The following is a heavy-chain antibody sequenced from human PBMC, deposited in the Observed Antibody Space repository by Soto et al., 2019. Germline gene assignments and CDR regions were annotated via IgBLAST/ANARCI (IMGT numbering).Heavy chain of an antibody. D-gene: IGHD6-6*01. J-gene: IGHJ6*04. V-gene: IGHV4-38-2*01. CDR1: GYSIRSGYF. Sequence: SETLSLTCAVSGYSIRSGYFWGWIRQPPGKGLEWIGSMYHSGINYYNLSLKSRVTISVDTSKNQLSLKLSSATAADTAVYYCARSMYSTSDQLYYGMDVWGEVPTVAFAS. CDR2: MYHSGIN. CDR3: ARSMYSTSDQLYYGMDV.